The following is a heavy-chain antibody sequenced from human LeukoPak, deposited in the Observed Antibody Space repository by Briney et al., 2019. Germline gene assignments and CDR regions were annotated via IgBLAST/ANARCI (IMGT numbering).Heavy chain of an antibody. Sequence: GGSLRLSCTASGFTFGDYAMSWVRQAPGKGLEWVGFIRSKAYGGTTEYAASVKGRFTISRDDSKSIAYLQMNSLKTEDTAVYYCTSIAAAGIDCWGQGTLVTVSS. CDR3: TSIAAAGIDC. CDR1: GFTFGDYA. CDR2: IRSKAYGGTT. J-gene: IGHJ4*02. V-gene: IGHV3-49*04. D-gene: IGHD6-13*01.